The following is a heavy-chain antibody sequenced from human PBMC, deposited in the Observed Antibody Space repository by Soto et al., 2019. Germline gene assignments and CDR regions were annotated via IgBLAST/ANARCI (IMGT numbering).Heavy chain of an antibody. J-gene: IGHJ4*02. CDR3: ARSPRSSPYFDF. Sequence: GESLKISCQCSGYAFSNFWIGWVRQLPGQGLEWMGIIYPGDHETRYSPSFLGKVTISAETSINTAYLQWSSLEASDSAFYFCARSPRSSPYFDFWGQGALVTVSS. CDR1: GYAFSNFW. D-gene: IGHD6-13*01. CDR2: IYPGDHET. V-gene: IGHV5-51*01.